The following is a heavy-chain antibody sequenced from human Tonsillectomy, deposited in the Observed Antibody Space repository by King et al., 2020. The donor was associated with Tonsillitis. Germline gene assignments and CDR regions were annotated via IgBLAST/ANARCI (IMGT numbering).Heavy chain of an antibody. Sequence: LQLQESGSGLVKPSQTLSLTCAVSGGSITSGDYSWNWIRQPPGQGLEWIGYIYHSGSTFYNPSLKSRVTISLDRSKNQFSLKLNSGTAADTAVYYCAREVLGYCSGGSCSGWFDPWGQGTLVTVSS. D-gene: IGHD2-15*01. CDR2: IYHSGST. J-gene: IGHJ5*02. CDR3: AREVLGYCSGGSCSGWFDP. V-gene: IGHV4-30-2*01. CDR1: GGSITSGDYS.